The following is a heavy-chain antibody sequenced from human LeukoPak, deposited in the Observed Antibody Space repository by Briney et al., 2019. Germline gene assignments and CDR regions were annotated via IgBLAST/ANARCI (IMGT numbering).Heavy chain of an antibody. Sequence: GGSLRLSCAASGFTFSSYAMHWVRQAPGKGLEGVAVISYDRSNKYYADSVKGRFTISRDNTKNTLYLQMNSLRAEDTAVYYCARVRQDGVEVHYYYGMDVWGQETTVTVSS. CDR2: ISYDRSNK. CDR3: ARVRQDGVEVHYYYGMDV. D-gene: IGHD5-24*01. J-gene: IGHJ6*02. V-gene: IGHV3-30-3*01. CDR1: GFTFSSYA.